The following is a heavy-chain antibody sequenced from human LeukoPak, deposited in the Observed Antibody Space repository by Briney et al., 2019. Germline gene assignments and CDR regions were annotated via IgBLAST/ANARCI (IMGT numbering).Heavy chain of an antibody. CDR3: AKRSSYYYGSGDTYFDY. CDR2: ISGSGGST. D-gene: IGHD3-10*01. CDR1: GFTFSNGW. V-gene: IGHV3-23*01. J-gene: IGHJ4*02. Sequence: PGGSLRLSCAASGFTFSNGWMSWVRQAPGKGLEWVSAISGSGGSTYYADSVKGRFTISRDNSKNTLYLQMNSLRAEDTAVYYCAKRSSYYYGSGDTYFDYWGQGTLVTVSS.